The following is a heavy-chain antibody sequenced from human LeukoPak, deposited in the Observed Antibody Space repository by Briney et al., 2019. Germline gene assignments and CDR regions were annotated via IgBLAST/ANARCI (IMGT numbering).Heavy chain of an antibody. CDR2: ISYDGSNK. Sequence: GRSLRLSCAASGFTFSSYAMHWVRQAPGKGLEWVAVISYDGSNKYYADSVKGRFTISRDNSKNTLYLQMNSLRAEDTAVYYCAKFSCSGGSCQPTHYYYYGMDVWGQGTTVTVSS. CDR3: AKFSCSGGSCQPTHYYYYGMDV. D-gene: IGHD2-15*01. V-gene: IGHV3-30-3*01. J-gene: IGHJ6*02. CDR1: GFTFSSYA.